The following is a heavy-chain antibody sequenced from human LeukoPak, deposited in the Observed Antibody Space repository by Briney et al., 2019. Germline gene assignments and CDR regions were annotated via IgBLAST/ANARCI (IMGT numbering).Heavy chain of an antibody. J-gene: IGHJ3*02. CDR2: IIPIFGTA. CDR1: GGTFSSYA. Sequence: SVKVSCKASGGTFSSYAISWVRQAPGQGLECMGGIIPIFGTANYAQKFQGRVTITADGSTSTAYMELSSLRYEDTAVYYCARVWCSGGSCYSSRDAFDIWGQGTMVTVSS. CDR3: ARVWCSGGSCYSSRDAFDI. V-gene: IGHV1-69*13. D-gene: IGHD2-15*01.